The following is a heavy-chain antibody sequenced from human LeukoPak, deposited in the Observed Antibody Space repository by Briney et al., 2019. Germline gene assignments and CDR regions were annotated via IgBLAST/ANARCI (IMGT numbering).Heavy chain of an antibody. CDR3: ARGFVVVPAATGY. J-gene: IGHJ4*02. V-gene: IGHV1-8*01. CDR1: GYTFTSYD. CDR2: MNPNSGNT. Sequence: ASVKVSCKASGYTFTSYDINWVRQATGQGLEWMGWMNPNSGNTGYAQKFQGRVTMTRNTSISTAYMELSSLRSEDTAVYCCARGFVVVPAATGYWGQGTLVTVSS. D-gene: IGHD2-2*01.